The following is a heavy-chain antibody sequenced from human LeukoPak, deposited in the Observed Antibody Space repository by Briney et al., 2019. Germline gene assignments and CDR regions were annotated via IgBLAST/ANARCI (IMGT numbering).Heavy chain of an antibody. V-gene: IGHV4-39*01. CDR2: IYYSGRA. Sequence: SETLSLTCTVSSGSISSSDYYWGWIRQPPGKGLEWIGTIYYSGRAYYSPSLKSRVTIYVDTSKSQFSLKLNSLTAADTAVYYCARLTTGFCSGGSCYSDHYYFYMDVWAKGTTVTVSS. CDR1: SGSISSSDYY. J-gene: IGHJ6*03. D-gene: IGHD2-15*01. CDR3: ARLTTGFCSGGSCYSDHYYFYMDV.